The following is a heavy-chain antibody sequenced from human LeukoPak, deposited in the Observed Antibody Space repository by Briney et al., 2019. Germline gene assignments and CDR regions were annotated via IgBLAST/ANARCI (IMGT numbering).Heavy chain of an antibody. Sequence: GGSLRLSCTASGFTFGDYAMSWVRQAPGKGLEWVGFIRSKAYGGTTEYAASVKGRFTISRDDSKSIAYLQMNSLKTEDTAVYYCTRDLRWLAYDYWGQGTLVTDSS. J-gene: IGHJ4*02. V-gene: IGHV3-49*04. CDR3: TRDLRWLAYDY. CDR2: IRSKAYGGTT. CDR1: GFTFGDYA. D-gene: IGHD6-19*01.